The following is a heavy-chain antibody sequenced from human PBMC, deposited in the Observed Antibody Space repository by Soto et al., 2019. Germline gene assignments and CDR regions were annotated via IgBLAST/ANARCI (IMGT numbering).Heavy chain of an antibody. CDR2: ISYTGSI. V-gene: IGHV4-59*01. CDR3: ALRSMAVVPEY. CDR1: GGSISSYY. Sequence: SETLSLTCTVSGGSISSYYWSWIRQSPEKGLEYIGYISYTGSINYNPSLKSRVTVSVDTSTNQCSLTLSSMTAADTAVYYCALRSMAVVPEYWGQGTLVTVSS. J-gene: IGHJ4*02. D-gene: IGHD3-22*01.